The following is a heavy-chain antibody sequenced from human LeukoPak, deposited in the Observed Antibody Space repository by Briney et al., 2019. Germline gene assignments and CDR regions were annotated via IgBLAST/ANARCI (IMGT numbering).Heavy chain of an antibody. D-gene: IGHD6-19*01. CDR2: ISGGGGST. V-gene: IGHV3-23*01. J-gene: IGHJ4*02. CDR3: AKGASSAWYLHY. CDR1: GFTFSSSA. Sequence: GGSLRLSCAASGFTFSSSAMSWVRQAPGKRLEWVSAISGGGGSTYYADSVKGRFTISRDNSKNTLYLQMNGLRGDDTAIYYCAKGASSAWYLHYWGQGTLVTVSS.